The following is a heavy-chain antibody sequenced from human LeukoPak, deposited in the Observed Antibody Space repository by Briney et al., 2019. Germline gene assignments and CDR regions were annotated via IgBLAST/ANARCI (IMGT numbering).Heavy chain of an antibody. CDR3: AKDRSGWELLERFDY. CDR2: ISGSGGST. V-gene: IGHV3-23*01. Sequence: GGSLRLSCAASGFTFSSYAMSWVRQAPGKGLEWVSAISGSGGSTYYADSVKGRFTISRDNSKNTLYLQMNSLRAEDTAVDYCAKDRSGWELLERFDYWGQGTLVTVPS. CDR1: GFTFSSYA. J-gene: IGHJ4*02. D-gene: IGHD1-26*01.